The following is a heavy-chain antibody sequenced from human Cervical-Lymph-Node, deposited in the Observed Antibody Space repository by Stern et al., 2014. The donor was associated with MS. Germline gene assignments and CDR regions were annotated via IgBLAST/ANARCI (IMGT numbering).Heavy chain of an antibody. J-gene: IGHJ3*02. CDR1: GGSISSGSSY. CDR3: ARLSSDAFDI. CDR2: IHYSGNT. V-gene: IGHV4-31*03. Sequence: QVQLQESGPGLVKPSQTLSLTCSVSGGSISSGSSYWSRIRQHPGKGLEWIAYIHYSGNTYYNSSLKSRVHLSADTSKNQFSLELSSVTAADTAVYYCARLSSDAFDIWGQGTLVTGSS.